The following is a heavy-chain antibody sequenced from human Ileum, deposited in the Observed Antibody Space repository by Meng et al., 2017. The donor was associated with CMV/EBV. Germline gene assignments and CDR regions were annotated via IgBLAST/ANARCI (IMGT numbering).Heavy chain of an antibody. J-gene: IGHJ4*02. CDR1: GYTFTDYF. Sequence: ASVKVSCKASGYTFTDYFIPWLRQAPGQRPEWLGCVSANTGTTYYAQKFEGRVNMTRHTSINTAYMELSGLPSDHSAVYYCARDVVTAGHTESFFDLWGQGTPVTVSS. CDR2: VSANTGTT. CDR3: ARDVVTAGHTESFFDL. V-gene: IGHV1-2*02. D-gene: IGHD1-26*01.